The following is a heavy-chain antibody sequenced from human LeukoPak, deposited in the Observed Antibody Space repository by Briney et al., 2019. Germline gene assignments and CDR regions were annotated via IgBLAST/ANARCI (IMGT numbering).Heavy chain of an antibody. CDR1: GFTFSSYA. Sequence: GGSLRLSCAASGFTFSSYAMSWVRQAPGKGLEWVSAISGSGGSTYYADSVKGRFTISRDNSKNTLYLQMNSLRAEDTAVYYCAKMVSGSYYVEPDAFDIWGQGTMVTVSS. D-gene: IGHD1-26*01. CDR3: AKMVSGSYYVEPDAFDI. CDR2: ISGSGGST. V-gene: IGHV3-23*01. J-gene: IGHJ3*02.